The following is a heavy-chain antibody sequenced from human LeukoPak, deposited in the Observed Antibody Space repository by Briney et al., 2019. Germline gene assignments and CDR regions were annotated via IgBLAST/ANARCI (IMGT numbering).Heavy chain of an antibody. CDR1: GFTFSGSP. V-gene: IGHV3-73*01. CDR3: TGHGYGSGSYSSD. J-gene: IGHJ4*02. CDR2: ITSKAHSYAT. D-gene: IGHD3-10*01. Sequence: GGSLRLSCAASGFTFSGSPMHWVRQTSGNGLEWVGCITSKAHSYATAYAASVKGRFTISRDDSKNTAYLQMNSLKTEDTAVYYCTGHGYGSGSYSSDWGQGTLVTVSA.